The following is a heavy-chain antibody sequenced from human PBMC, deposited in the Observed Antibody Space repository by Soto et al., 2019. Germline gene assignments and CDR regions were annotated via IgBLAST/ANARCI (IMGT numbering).Heavy chain of an antibody. V-gene: IGHV3-21*01. CDR3: ARAHIVLMVYAVTYFDY. Sequence: GGSLRLSCAASGFTFSSYSMNWVRQAPGKGLEWVSSISSSSSYIYYADSVKGRFTISRDNAKNSLYLQMNSLRAEDTAVYYCARAHIVLMVYAVTYFDYWGQGTLVTVSS. D-gene: IGHD2-8*01. J-gene: IGHJ4*02. CDR2: ISSSSSYI. CDR1: GFTFSSYS.